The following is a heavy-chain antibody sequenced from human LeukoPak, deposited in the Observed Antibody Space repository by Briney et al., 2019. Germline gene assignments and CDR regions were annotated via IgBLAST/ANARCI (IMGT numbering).Heavy chain of an antibody. J-gene: IGHJ4*02. CDR2: ISYDGSNK. CDR3: TREFGSGTFD. D-gene: IGHD2-2*01. Sequence: GGSLRLSCAASGFTFSSYGMHWVRQAPGKGLEWVAVISYDGSNKYYADSVKGRFTISRDNSKNTLYLQMNGLRAEDTAMYFCTREFGSGTFDWGQRTLVTVSS. CDR1: GFTFSSYG. V-gene: IGHV3-30*03.